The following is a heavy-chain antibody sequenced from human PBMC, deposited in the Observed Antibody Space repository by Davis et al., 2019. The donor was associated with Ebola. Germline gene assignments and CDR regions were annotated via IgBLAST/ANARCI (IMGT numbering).Heavy chain of an antibody. V-gene: IGHV6-1*01. J-gene: IGHJ3*02. CDR1: GDSVSSNNVA. Sequence: PSETLSLTCAISGDSVSSNNVAWNWTRQSPSRGLEWLGRTYYRSKWYIDYAVSVKSRITINPDTSKNQFSLQLNSVTPEDTAVYYCARINHAAVPIWGQGTMVTVSS. CDR3: ARINHAAVPI. CDR2: TYYRSKWYI. D-gene: IGHD2-15*01.